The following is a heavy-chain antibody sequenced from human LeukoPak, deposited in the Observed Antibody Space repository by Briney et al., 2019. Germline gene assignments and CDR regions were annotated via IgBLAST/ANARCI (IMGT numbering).Heavy chain of an antibody. CDR1: GYTFTGYY. D-gene: IGHD3-10*01. Sequence: GASVKVSCKASGYTFTGYYMHWVRQAPGQGLEWMGWINPNSGGTNYAQKFQGRVTMTRDTSISTAYMELSRLRSDDTAVYYCARSITMVRGVMDYWGQGILVTVSS. J-gene: IGHJ4*02. V-gene: IGHV1-2*02. CDR2: INPNSGGT. CDR3: ARSITMVRGVMDY.